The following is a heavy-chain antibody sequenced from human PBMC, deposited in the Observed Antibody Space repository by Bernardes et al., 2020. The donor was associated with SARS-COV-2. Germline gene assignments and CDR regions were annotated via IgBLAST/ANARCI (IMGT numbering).Heavy chain of an antibody. J-gene: IGHJ5*02. V-gene: IGHV1-69*13. CDR3: ATRNSDDLVPTTGDH. CDR1: GGIFNRYA. Sequence: SVKVSCKASGGIFNRYAFNWVRQAPGQGLEWMGGIIVLFYMANYAQKFRGRLTISADESTSTAYMELTSLRSDDTAVYFCATRNSDDLVPTTGDHWGQGTLVTVSS. D-gene: IGHD1-1*01. CDR2: IIVLFYMA.